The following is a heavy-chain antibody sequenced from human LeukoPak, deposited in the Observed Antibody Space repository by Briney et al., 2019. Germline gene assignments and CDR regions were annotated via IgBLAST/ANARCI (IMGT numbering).Heavy chain of an antibody. J-gene: IGHJ4*02. CDR3: ARGLRVGNTGYYFDY. CDR1: GGSISSYF. D-gene: IGHD1-26*01. V-gene: IGHV4-59*01. Sequence: PSETLSLTCTVSGGSISSYFWSWIRQPPGKGLEWIGNIYYSGSTNYNPSLKSRVTISVETSKNQISLKLSSVTTADTAVYYCARGLRVGNTGYYFDYWGQGTLVTVSS. CDR2: IYYSGST.